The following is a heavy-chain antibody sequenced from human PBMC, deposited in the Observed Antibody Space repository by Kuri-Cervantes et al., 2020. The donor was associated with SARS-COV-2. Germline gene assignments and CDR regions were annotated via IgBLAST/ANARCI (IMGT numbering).Heavy chain of an antibody. D-gene: IGHD2-8*01. J-gene: IGHJ4*02. CDR3: AGYLYCTNSVCSYFDY. Sequence: SETLSLTCAVSGVSVSGGTYYWGWIRQPPGKGLEWIGNIYYSGSTFYNPSLKSRVSISVDTSKNLFSLRLNSVTAADTAVYYCAGYLYCTNSVCSYFDYWGQGTLVTVSS. CDR1: GVSVSGGTYY. CDR2: IYYSGST. V-gene: IGHV4-39*02.